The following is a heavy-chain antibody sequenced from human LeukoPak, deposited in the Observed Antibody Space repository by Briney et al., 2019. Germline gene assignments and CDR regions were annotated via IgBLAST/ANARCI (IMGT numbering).Heavy chain of an antibody. J-gene: IGHJ4*02. CDR1: GYTFIGYY. CDR2: INPNSGGT. Sequence: ASVKVSCKPSGYTFIGYYMNWVRQAPGQGLEWMGWINPNSGGTNYAQKFQGRVTMTRDTSISTAYMELSRLRSDDTAVYYCASSWYEGSFDYWGQGTLVTVSS. D-gene: IGHD6-13*01. V-gene: IGHV1-2*02. CDR3: ASSWYEGSFDY.